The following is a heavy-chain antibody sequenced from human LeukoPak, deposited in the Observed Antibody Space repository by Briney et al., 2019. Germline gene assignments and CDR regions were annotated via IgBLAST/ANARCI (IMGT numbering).Heavy chain of an antibody. J-gene: IGHJ4*02. Sequence: GGSLRLSCAASGFTFSSYWMHWVRQAPGKGLVWVSRINSDGSRTSYADSVKGRFTISRDNSKNSLYLQMNSLRTEDTALYYCARDSFQRKSSGWYLIDYWGQGTLVTVSS. V-gene: IGHV3-74*01. CDR1: GFTFSSYW. D-gene: IGHD6-19*01. CDR2: INSDGSRT. CDR3: ARDSFQRKSSGWYLIDY.